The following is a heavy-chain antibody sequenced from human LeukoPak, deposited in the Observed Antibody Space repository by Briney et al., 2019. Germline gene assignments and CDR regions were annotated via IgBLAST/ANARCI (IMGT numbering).Heavy chain of an antibody. D-gene: IGHD3-16*01. V-gene: IGHV3-30*18. Sequence: PGRSLRLSCAASGFTFSSYGMHWVRQAPGKGLEWVAVISYDGSNKYYADSVKGRFTISRDNSKNTLYLQMNSLRAEDTAVYYCAKGGPTMYYYYGMDVWGQGTTVTVSS. J-gene: IGHJ6*02. CDR3: AKGGPTMYYYYGMDV. CDR1: GFTFSSYG. CDR2: ISYDGSNK.